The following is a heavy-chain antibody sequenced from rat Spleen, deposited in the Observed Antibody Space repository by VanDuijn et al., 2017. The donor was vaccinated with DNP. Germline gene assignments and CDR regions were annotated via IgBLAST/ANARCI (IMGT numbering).Heavy chain of an antibody. J-gene: IGHJ4*01. V-gene: IGHV2-65*01. Sequence: QVQLKETGPGLVQPTQTLSITCTVSGFSLTSYYMQWVRQTPGKGLEWMGFIRSGGSTEYNSEFKSRLSISRDTSKNQVFLKMNSLQTEDTATYYCARDLIIRDTTSAMDAWGQGTSVTVSS. CDR1: GFSLTSYY. CDR3: ARDLIIRDTTSAMDA. CDR2: IRSGGST. D-gene: IGHD4-3*01.